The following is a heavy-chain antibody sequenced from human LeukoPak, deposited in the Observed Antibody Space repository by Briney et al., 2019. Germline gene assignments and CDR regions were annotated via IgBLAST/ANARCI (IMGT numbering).Heavy chain of an antibody. CDR2: IKEDGTET. CDR3: AKEGRSLQTY. J-gene: IGHJ4*02. V-gene: IGHV3-7*03. Sequence: GGSLRLSCAASGFTFSSYGMHWVRLAPGKGLEWVANIKEDGTETYYVDSVKGRFTISRDNAKNSLYLQMNSLRVEDTAVYYCAKEGRSLQTYWGQGTLVTVSS. CDR1: GFTFSSYG. D-gene: IGHD5-24*01.